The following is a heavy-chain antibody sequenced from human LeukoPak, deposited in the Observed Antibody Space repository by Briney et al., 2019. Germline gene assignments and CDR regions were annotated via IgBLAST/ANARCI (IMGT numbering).Heavy chain of an antibody. CDR1: GYTFISHF. V-gene: IGHV1-46*01. Sequence: ASVKVSCKASGYTFISHFVHWVRQAPGQGLEWMGIINPSGGGTTYAQRFQGRVSMTSDTSTNTLYMELNSLTSEDTAVYYCARGAHYFYYYAMDVLGPRDHGHRLL. CDR3: ARGAHYFYYYAMDV. J-gene: IGHJ6*02. CDR2: INPSGGGT.